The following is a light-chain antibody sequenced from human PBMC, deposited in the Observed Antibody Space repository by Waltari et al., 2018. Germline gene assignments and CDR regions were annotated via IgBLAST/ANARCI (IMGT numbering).Light chain of an antibody. CDR2: KAS. CDR3: QQYNSFPWT. Sequence: DIQMTQSPSTLSASVGARVTITCRASQNINYWLAWYQQKPGKAPNLLIYKASSLESGVPSRFSGSGSGTEFTLTISSLQPGDFATYYCQQYNSFPWTFGQGTKVEIK. J-gene: IGKJ1*01. V-gene: IGKV1-5*03. CDR1: QNINYW.